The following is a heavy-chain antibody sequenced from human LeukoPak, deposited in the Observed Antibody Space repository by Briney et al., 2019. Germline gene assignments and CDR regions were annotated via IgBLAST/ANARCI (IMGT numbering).Heavy chain of an antibody. CDR3: ASSSYDSSGYYYEGDAFDI. D-gene: IGHD3-22*01. CDR2: INPNSGGT. V-gene: IGHV1-2*02. Sequence: ASVKVSCKASGYTFTGYYMHWVRQAPGQGLEWMGWINPNSGGTNYAQKFQGRVTMTRDTSISTAYMELSRLRSDDTAVYYCASSSYDSSGYYYEGDAFDIWGQGTMVTVSS. J-gene: IGHJ3*02. CDR1: GYTFTGYY.